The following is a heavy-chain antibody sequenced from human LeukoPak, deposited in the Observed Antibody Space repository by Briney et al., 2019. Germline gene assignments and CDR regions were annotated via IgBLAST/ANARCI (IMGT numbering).Heavy chain of an antibody. V-gene: IGHV4-59*01. CDR1: GGSLSGYY. D-gene: IGHD4-11*01. Sequence: SETLSLTCTVSGGSLSGYYWSWIRQAPGKGLEWIGYIHYSGSTNYNPSLKSRITISVDTSKNQFSLRLSSVTAADTAVYYCARVIGNYFPDYWGQGTLVTVSS. J-gene: IGHJ4*02. CDR3: ARVIGNYFPDY. CDR2: IHYSGST.